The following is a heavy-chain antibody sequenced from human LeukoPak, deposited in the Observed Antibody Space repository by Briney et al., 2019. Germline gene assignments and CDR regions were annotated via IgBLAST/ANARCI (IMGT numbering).Heavy chain of an antibody. CDR3: ARDRVGATRGDAFDI. J-gene: IGHJ3*02. CDR1: GFTFSSYG. CDR2: IRYDGSNK. D-gene: IGHD1-26*01. V-gene: IGHV3-30*02. Sequence: HSGGSLRLSCAASGFTFSSYGMHWVRQAPGKGLEWVAFIRYDGSNKYYADSVKGRFTISRDNSKNTLYLQMNSLRAEDTAVYYCARDRVGATRGDAFDIWGQGTMVTVSS.